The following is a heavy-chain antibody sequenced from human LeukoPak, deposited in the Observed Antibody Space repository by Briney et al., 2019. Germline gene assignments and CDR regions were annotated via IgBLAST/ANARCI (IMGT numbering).Heavy chain of an antibody. CDR2: INHSGST. J-gene: IGHJ4*02. V-gene: IGHV4-34*01. D-gene: IGHD6-19*01. CDR1: GGSFSGYY. CDR3: ARSRVIAVAGKLWEFDY. Sequence: SETLSLTCAVYGGSFSGYYWSWIRQPPGKGLEWIGEINHSGSTNYNPSLKSRVTISVDTSKNQFSLKLSSVTAADTAVYYCARSRVIAVAGKLWEFDYWGQGTLVTVSS.